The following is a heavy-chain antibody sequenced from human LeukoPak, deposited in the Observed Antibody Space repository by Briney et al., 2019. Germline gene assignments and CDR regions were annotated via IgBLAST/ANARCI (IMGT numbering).Heavy chain of an antibody. J-gene: IGHJ4*02. CDR2: INPSGGST. V-gene: IGHV1-46*01. CDR1: GYTFTSYY. D-gene: IGHD6-6*01. Sequence: GASVKVSCKASGYTFTSYYMHWVRQAPGQGLEWMGIINPSGGSTSYAQKFQGRVTMTRDMSTSTVYMELSSLRSEDTAVYYCARDSSIAARPGTFDYWGQGTLVTVSS. CDR3: ARDSSIAARPGTFDY.